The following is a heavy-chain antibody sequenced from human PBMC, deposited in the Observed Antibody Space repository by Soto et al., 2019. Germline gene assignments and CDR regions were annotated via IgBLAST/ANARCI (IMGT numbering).Heavy chain of an antibody. Sequence: GGSLRLSCAASGFTFSSYGMHWVRQAPGKGLEWVAVISYDGSNKYYADSVKGRFTISRDNSKNTLYLQMNSLRAEDTAVYYCAKDLRFGVVNYYYGMDVWGQGTTVTVSS. CDR3: AKDLRFGVVNYYYGMDV. CDR2: ISYDGSNK. V-gene: IGHV3-30*18. CDR1: GFTFSSYG. D-gene: IGHD3-3*01. J-gene: IGHJ6*02.